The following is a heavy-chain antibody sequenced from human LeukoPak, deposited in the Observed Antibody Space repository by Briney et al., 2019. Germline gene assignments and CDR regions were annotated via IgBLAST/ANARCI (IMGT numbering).Heavy chain of an antibody. CDR3: EKDGARGAAKYYFDY. D-gene: IGHD6-13*01. CDR1: GFTFNTYG. CDR2: IASDGRDK. Sequence: GGSLRLSCAASGFTFNTYGIHWVRQAPDKGLEWVAVIASDGRDKKYADSVKGRFTITRDNSTNTLYLQMNSLRAEDTAVYYCEKDGARGAAKYYFDYWGQGTLVTVSS. J-gene: IGHJ4*02. V-gene: IGHV3-30*18.